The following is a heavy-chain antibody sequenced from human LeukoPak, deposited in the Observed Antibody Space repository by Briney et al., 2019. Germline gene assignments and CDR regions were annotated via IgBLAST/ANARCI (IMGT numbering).Heavy chain of an antibody. CDR2: IKEDGSDK. CDR3: ARPRRGNSGDFFDL. Sequence: GGSLRLSCAASGFTFSDFWMTWVRQAPGKGLESVAYIKEDGSDKYYEDSVRGRFTISRDNAKSSLDLQMRSLRVEDTAVYYCARPRRGNSGDFFDLRGPGNLVTVSS. V-gene: IGHV3-7*01. CDR1: GFTFSDFW. J-gene: IGHJ4*02. D-gene: IGHD4-23*01.